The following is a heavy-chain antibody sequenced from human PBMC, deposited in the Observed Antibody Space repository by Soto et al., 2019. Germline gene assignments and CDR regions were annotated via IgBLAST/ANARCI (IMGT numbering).Heavy chain of an antibody. D-gene: IGHD6-6*01. CDR1: GYTFTSYY. CDR3: GASGQLVPFDY. V-gene: IGHV1-46*01. CDR2: INPSGGST. J-gene: IGHJ4*02. Sequence: QVQLVQSGAEVKKPGASVKVSCKASGYTFTSYYMHWVRQAPGQGLEWMGIINPSGGSTSYAQKFQGRVTMTRDTSTSTVYMELSSLRSEDTAVYYGGASGQLVPFDYWGQGTLVTVSS.